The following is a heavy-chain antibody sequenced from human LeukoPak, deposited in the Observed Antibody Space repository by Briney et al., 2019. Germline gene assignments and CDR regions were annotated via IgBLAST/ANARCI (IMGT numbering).Heavy chain of an antibody. V-gene: IGHV1-2*06. CDR3: ARDLSISGVRPDYYYYGMDV. CDR1: GYTFTGYY. CDR2: INPNSGGT. D-gene: IGHD5/OR15-5a*01. J-gene: IGHJ6*02. Sequence: GASVKVSCKASGYTFTGYYMHWVRQAPGQGLEWMGRINPNSGGTNYAQKFQGRVTMTRVTSISTAYMELRRLRSDDTAVYYCARDLSISGVRPDYYYYGMDVWGQGTTVTVSS.